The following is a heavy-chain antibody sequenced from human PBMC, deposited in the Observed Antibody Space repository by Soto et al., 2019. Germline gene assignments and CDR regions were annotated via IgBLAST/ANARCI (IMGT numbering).Heavy chain of an antibody. CDR3: AKSPRGEMATD. V-gene: IGHV1-18*01. Sequence: QVQLVQSGGEVKKPGASVTVSCKASGYTFINYHITWLRQAPGQTREWMAWINTYNGKTDYAQRVQGRVTMTRETSTSTAYMELRNLGSDDTVVYFCAKSPRGEMATDWGQGTLVTVSA. CDR2: INTYNGKT. D-gene: IGHD5-12*01. J-gene: IGHJ4*02. CDR1: GYTFINYH.